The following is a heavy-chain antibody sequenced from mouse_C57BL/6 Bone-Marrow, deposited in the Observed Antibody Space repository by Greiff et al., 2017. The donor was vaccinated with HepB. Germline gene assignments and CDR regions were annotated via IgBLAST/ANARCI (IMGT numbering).Heavy chain of an antibody. J-gene: IGHJ3*01. CDR2: IDPETGGT. V-gene: IGHV1-15*01. Sequence: QVQLQQSGAELVRPGASVTLSCKASGYTFTDYEMHWVKQTPVTGLEWIGAIDPETGGTAYNQKFKGQAILTADKSSSTAYMELRSLTSEDSAVYYCTSIYYYGSSYVWFAYWGQGTLVTVSA. CDR1: GYTFTDYE. D-gene: IGHD1-1*01. CDR3: TSIYYYGSSYVWFAY.